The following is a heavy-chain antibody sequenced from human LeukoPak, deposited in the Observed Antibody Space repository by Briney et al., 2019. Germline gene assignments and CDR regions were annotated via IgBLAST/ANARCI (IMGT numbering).Heavy chain of an antibody. V-gene: IGHV4-4*09. CDR1: GGSISSYY. D-gene: IGHD3-3*01. Sequence: SETLSLTCTVSGGSISSYYWSWIRQPPGKGLEWIGYIYTSGSTNYNPSLKSRVTISVDTSKNQFSLKLSSVTAADTAVYYCARYEGKPGYYWSGYSVWGQGTLVTVSS. J-gene: IGHJ4*02. CDR3: ARYEGKPGYYWSGYSV. CDR2: IYTSGST.